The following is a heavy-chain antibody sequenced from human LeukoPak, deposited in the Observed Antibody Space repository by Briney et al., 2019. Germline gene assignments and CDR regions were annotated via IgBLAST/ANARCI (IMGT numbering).Heavy chain of an antibody. J-gene: IGHJ4*02. CDR1: GDSVSSNSAA. CDR3: AREMVVVPKLDY. CDR2: TYYRSKWYN. V-gene: IGHV6-1*01. Sequence: SQTLSLTCAISGDSVSSNSAAWNWIRQSPLGGLEWLGRTYYRSKWYNDYAVSVKSRITINPDTSKNQFSLQLNSVTPEDTAVYYCAREMVVVPKLDYWGQGTLVTVSS. D-gene: IGHD3-22*01.